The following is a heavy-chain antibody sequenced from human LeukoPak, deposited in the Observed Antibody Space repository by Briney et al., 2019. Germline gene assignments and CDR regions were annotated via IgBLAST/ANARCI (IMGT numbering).Heavy chain of an antibody. D-gene: IGHD3-9*01. CDR2: VSGSGDRT. Sequence: ETLSLTCTVSGGSISSGGYYWSWVRQAPGKGLEWISAVSGSGDRTYYAGSVKGRFTISRDNSKNTLYLQMNSLRAEDTAVYYCAKEDDILTGYIDYWGQGTLVTVSS. V-gene: IGHV3-23*01. CDR1: GGSISSGGYY. CDR3: AKEDDILTGYIDY. J-gene: IGHJ4*02.